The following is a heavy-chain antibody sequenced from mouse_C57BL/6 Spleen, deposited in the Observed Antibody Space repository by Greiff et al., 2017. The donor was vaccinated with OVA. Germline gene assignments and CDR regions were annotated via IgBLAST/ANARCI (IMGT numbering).Heavy chain of an antibody. V-gene: IGHV1-59*01. D-gene: IGHD3-2*02. CDR2: IDPSDSYT. J-gene: IGHJ2*01. Sequence: QVQLKQPGAELVRPGTSVKLSCKASGYTFTSYWMHWVKQRPGQGLEWIGVIDPSDSYTNYNQKFKGKATLTVDTSSSTAYMQLSSLTSEDSAVYYCARSGEFLYYFDYWGQGTTLTVSS. CDR3: ARSGEFLYYFDY. CDR1: GYTFTSYW.